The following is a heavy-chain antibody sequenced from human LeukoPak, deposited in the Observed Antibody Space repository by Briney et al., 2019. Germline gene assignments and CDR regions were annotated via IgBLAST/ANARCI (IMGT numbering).Heavy chain of an antibody. D-gene: IGHD6-13*01. V-gene: IGHV4-39*01. CDR1: GASLTSTGSY. CDR2: VYYSAKT. CDR3: ARHFRSMWAYFDY. J-gene: IGHJ4*02. Sequence: SETLSLTCTVVGASLTSTGSYWGWIRQPPGKGLEWIGSVYYSAKTSYNPSLKSRVTISVDTSRNQFSLILSSVTAADTAVYYCARHFRSMWAYFDYWGQGTLVTVSS.